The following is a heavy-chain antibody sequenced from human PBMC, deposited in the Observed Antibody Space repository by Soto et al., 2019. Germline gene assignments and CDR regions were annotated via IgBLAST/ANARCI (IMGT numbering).Heavy chain of an antibody. CDR1: GFTFSSYA. Sequence: GGSLRLSCAASGFTFSSYAMSWVRQAPGKGLEWVSAISGSGGSTYYADSVKGRFTISRDNSKNTLYLQMNSLRAEDTAVYYCAKDQFWMEWLLGGMDVWGQGTTVTVSS. CDR2: ISGSGGST. J-gene: IGHJ6*02. D-gene: IGHD3-3*01. CDR3: AKDQFWMEWLLGGMDV. V-gene: IGHV3-23*01.